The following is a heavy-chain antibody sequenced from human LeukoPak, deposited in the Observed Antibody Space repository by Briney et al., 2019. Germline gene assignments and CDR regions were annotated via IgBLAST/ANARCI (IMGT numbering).Heavy chain of an antibody. V-gene: IGHV3-7*01. D-gene: IGHD4-23*01. CDR1: AFTVSNHW. J-gene: IGHJ4*02. Sequence: GGSRRLSCAASAFTVSNHWMSWVRQAPGKGLEWVANIKEDGSEINYVDSVKGRFTISRDNAKNSLYLQMNSLRVDDTAVYYCARDRGYSTFDYWGQGTPVTVSS. CDR3: ARDRGYSTFDY. CDR2: IKEDGSEI.